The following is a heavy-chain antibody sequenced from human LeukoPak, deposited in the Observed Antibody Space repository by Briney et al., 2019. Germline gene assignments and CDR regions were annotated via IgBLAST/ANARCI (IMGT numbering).Heavy chain of an antibody. CDR1: GGSFSGYY. Sequence: SETLSLTCAVYGGSFSGYYWSWIRQPPGKGLEWIGEINHSGSTNYNPSLKSRVTISVDTAKNQFSLKLSSVTAADTAVYYCARSYVLRFLEWSQSGYNWFDPWGQGTLVTVSS. D-gene: IGHD3-3*01. CDR2: INHSGST. J-gene: IGHJ5*02. CDR3: ARSYVLRFLEWSQSGYNWFDP. V-gene: IGHV4-34*01.